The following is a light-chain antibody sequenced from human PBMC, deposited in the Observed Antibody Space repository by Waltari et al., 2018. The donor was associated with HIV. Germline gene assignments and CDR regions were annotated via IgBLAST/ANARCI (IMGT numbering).Light chain of an antibody. CDR3: GTWDSSLSAVV. Sequence: QSVLTQPPSVSAAPGQKVTISCSGSSSNIGNNYVSWYQQLPGTAPKLLIYDNKKRPSWIPDRFSGSKSGTSATLGITGLQTGDEADYYCGTWDSSLSAVVFGGGTKLTVL. J-gene: IGLJ2*01. CDR1: SSNIGNNY. CDR2: DNK. V-gene: IGLV1-51*01.